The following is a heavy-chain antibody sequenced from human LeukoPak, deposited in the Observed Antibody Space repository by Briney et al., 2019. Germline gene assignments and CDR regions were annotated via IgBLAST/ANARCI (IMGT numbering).Heavy chain of an antibody. CDR3: AVVVGATTYYFDY. CDR2: IIPIFGTA. CDR1: GGTFSSYA. Sequence: GASVKVSCKASGGTFSSYAISWVRQAPGQGLEWMGGIIPIFGTANYAQKFQGRVTITADESTSTAYMELSSLRSEDTAVYYCAVVVGATTYYFDYWGQGTLVTVSS. D-gene: IGHD1-26*01. V-gene: IGHV1-69*13. J-gene: IGHJ4*02.